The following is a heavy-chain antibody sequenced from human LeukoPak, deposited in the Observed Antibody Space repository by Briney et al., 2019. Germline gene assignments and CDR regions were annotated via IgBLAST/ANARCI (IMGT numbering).Heavy chain of an antibody. Sequence: ASVKVSCKASGYTFTSYAMHWVRQAPGQRLEWMGWINAGNGNTKYSQKFQGRVTITRDTSASTAYMELSSLRSGDTAVYYCARGGGYCSSTSCYADYFDYWGQGTLVTVSS. CDR1: GYTFTSYA. J-gene: IGHJ4*02. V-gene: IGHV1-3*01. D-gene: IGHD2-2*01. CDR3: ARGGGYCSSTSCYADYFDY. CDR2: INAGNGNT.